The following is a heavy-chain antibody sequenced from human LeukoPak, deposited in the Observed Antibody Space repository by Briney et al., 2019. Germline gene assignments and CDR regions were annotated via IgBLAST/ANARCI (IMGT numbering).Heavy chain of an antibody. D-gene: IGHD3-10*01. J-gene: IGHJ5*02. CDR2: IYHSGST. Sequence: PSETLSLTCAVSGGSISSGGYSWSWIRQPPGKGLEWIGYIYHSGSTYYNPSLKSRVTISVDTSKNQFSLKLSSVTAADTAVYYCTGSGEFDQPGGSTPWGQGTLVTVSS. CDR3: TGSGEFDQPGGSTP. V-gene: IGHV4-30-2*01. CDR1: GGSISSGGYS.